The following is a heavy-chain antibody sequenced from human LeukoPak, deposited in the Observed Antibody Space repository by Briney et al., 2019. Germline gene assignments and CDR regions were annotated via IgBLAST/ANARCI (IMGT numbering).Heavy chain of an antibody. J-gene: IGHJ5*02. CDR1: GFTFSSYG. V-gene: IGHV3-30*02. CDR2: IRYDGSNK. CDR3: AKTYYDFWSGYS. Sequence: GGSLRLSCVASGFTFSSYGMHWVRQAPGKGLGWVAFIRYDGSNKYYADSVKGRFTISRDNSKNTLYLQMNSLRAEDTAVYYCAKTYYDFWSGYSWGQGTLVTVSS. D-gene: IGHD3-3*01.